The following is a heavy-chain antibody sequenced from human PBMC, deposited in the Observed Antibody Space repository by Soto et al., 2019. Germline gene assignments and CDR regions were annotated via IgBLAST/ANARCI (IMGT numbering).Heavy chain of an antibody. V-gene: IGHV4-4*07. Sequence: SETLSLTCTVSGDSIISYYCSCVRHPAGQGLEWIGRIYSSGTTNYNPSLKSRVTMSVDTSKNRFSLKLTSVTAADTAVYYCARVSRTAMVYYFDYWGQGTLVTVSS. CDR3: ARVSRTAMVYYFDY. CDR2: IYSSGTT. CDR1: GDSIISYY. D-gene: IGHD5-18*01. J-gene: IGHJ4*02.